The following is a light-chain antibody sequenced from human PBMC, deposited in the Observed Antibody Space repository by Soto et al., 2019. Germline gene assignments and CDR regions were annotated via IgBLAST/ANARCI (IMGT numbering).Light chain of an antibody. CDR3: QSYDTSLSAVV. J-gene: IGLJ2*01. Sequence: QSVLTQPPSVSGAPGQRVTISCTGSSSNIGAGYDVHWYQQLPGTAPKLLMYTYINRPSGVPDRFSGSKSGTSASLAITGLQAEDEADYYCQSYDTSLSAVVFGGGTQLTVL. CDR1: SSNIGAGYD. CDR2: TYI. V-gene: IGLV1-40*01.